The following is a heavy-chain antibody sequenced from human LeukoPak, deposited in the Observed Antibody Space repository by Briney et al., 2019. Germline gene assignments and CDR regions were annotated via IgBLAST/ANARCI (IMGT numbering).Heavy chain of an antibody. CDR2: INHSGST. CDR3: ARGRVAAMVPWFDP. D-gene: IGHD5-18*01. V-gene: IGHV4-34*01. CDR1: GGSISSYY. J-gene: IGHJ5*02. Sequence: SETLSLTCTVSGGSISSYYWSWIRQPPGKGLEWIGEINHSGSTNYNPSLKSRVTISVDTSKNQFSLKLSSVTAADTAVYYCARGRVAAMVPWFDPWGQGTLVTVSS.